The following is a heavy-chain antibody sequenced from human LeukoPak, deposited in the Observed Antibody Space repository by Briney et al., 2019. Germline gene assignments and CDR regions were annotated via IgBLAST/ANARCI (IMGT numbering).Heavy chain of an antibody. CDR3: ARDRGSAFDI. J-gene: IGHJ3*02. V-gene: IGHV4-30-2*01. D-gene: IGHD3-10*01. CDR2: IYHSGST. CDR1: GGSISSGGYS. Sequence: SQTLSLTCAVSGGSISSGGYSWSWIRQPPGKGLEWIGYIYHSGSTYYNPSLKSRVTISVDRPKNQFSLKLSSVTAADTAVYYCARDRGSAFDIWGQGTMVTVSS.